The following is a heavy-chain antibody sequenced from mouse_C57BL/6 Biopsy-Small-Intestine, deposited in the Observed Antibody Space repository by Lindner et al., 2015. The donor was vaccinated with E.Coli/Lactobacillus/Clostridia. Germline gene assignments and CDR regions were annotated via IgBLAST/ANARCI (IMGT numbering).Heavy chain of an antibody. Sequence: VQLQESGGGLVQPGGSLSLSCAASGFTFIDYYMSWVRQPPGKALEWLGFIRSKANGYTTEYSASVKGRFTISRDNSQSILYLQMNALRAEDSATYYCARAPRFDYWGQGTTLTVSS. CDR2: IRSKANGYTT. CDR1: GFTFIDYY. J-gene: IGHJ2*01. V-gene: IGHV7-3*01. CDR3: ARAPRFDY.